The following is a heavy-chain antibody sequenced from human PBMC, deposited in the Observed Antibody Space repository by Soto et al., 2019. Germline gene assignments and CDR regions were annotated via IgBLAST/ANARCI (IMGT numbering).Heavy chain of an antibody. Sequence: PGGSLRLSCAASGFTFSSYAMHWVRQAPGKGLEWVAVISYDGSNKYYADSVKGRFTISRDNSKNTLYLQMNSLRAEDTAMYYCARDYGAIYYFDYWGQGTLVTVSS. J-gene: IGHJ4*02. V-gene: IGHV3-30-3*01. CDR1: GFTFSSYA. CDR3: ARDYGAIYYFDY. CDR2: ISYDGSNK. D-gene: IGHD4-17*01.